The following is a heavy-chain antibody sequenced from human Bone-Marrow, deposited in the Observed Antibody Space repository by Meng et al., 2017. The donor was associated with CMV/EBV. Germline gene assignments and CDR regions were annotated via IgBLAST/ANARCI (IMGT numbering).Heavy chain of an antibody. D-gene: IGHD2/OR15-2a*01. CDR1: GASISSTSYY. J-gene: IGHJ4*02. CDR2: VYYSGST. Sequence: GSLRLSCAVSGASISSTSYYWGWIRQPPGKGLEWIGSVYYSGSTYSHPSLESRVTMSLDTSKSQFSLKLSSVTAADTAVYFCARGIIFGGTYADYWGQGTLVAVSS. CDR3: ARGIIFGGTYADY. V-gene: IGHV4-39*07.